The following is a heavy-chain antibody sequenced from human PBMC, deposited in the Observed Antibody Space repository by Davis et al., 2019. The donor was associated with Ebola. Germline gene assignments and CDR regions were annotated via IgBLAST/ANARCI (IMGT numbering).Heavy chain of an antibody. J-gene: IGHJ5*02. Sequence: ASVKVSCKASGYTFSDYHVHWVRQAPGQGLEWMGWINPKNGGTEYAQKFRDNFTMTTDTSISTAYLEVRRLTFDDTAVYYCARPSRMEWQRITGWFDLWGQGSPVTVST. V-gene: IGHV1-2*02. CDR1: GYTFSDYH. D-gene: IGHD3-3*01. CDR2: INPKNGGT. CDR3: ARPSRMEWQRITGWFDL.